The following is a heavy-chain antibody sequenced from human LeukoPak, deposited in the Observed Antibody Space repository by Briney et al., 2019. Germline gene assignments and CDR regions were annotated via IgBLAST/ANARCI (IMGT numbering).Heavy chain of an antibody. J-gene: IGHJ4*02. CDR3: ARIPRYGDYVSYPDY. CDR2: VNPSGGST. V-gene: IGHV1-46*01. CDR1: VYTFTSYY. D-gene: IGHD4-17*01. Sequence: ASVKVSCKASVYTFTSYYMHWVRQAPGQGLEWMGIVNPSGGSTSYAQKFQGRVTMTRDTSTSTVYMELSSLRSEDTAVYYCARIPRYGDYVSYPDYWGQGTLVTVSS.